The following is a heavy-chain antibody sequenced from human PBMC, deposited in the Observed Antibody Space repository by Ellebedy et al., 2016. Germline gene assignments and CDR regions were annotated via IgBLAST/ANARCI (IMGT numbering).Heavy chain of an antibody. Sequence: SGPTLVXPTETLTLTCTVSGFSLSLSGVGVGWIRQPPGKALEWLAFIYWDDDQRYSPPLRNRLTITKDTSKKEVVLTMTNLDPLDTATYYCAYRPPEHFGSSNYYLFEYWGQGALVTVSS. D-gene: IGHD3-10*01. J-gene: IGHJ4*02. V-gene: IGHV2-5*02. CDR2: IYWDDDQ. CDR3: AYRPPEHFGSSNYYLFEY. CDR1: GFSLSLSGVG.